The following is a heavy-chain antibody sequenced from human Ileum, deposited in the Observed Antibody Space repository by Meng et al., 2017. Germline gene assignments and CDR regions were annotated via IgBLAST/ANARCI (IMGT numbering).Heavy chain of an antibody. J-gene: IGHJ4*02. CDR1: GYMFATYG. CDR3: AVTARSIRGTEDNNWNYYFDY. Sequence: VLLVPSGAEVTVLGASVKVFCKASGYMFATYGITWVRQAPRQGLEWMGWINTDTGKTNYAQKLQDRVTMTTDRSTSTAYVDLSSLESDAPAIYYCAVTARSIRGTEDNNWNYYFDYWGLGTLVTVSS. V-gene: IGHV1-18*01. D-gene: IGHD1-20*01. CDR2: INTDTGKT.